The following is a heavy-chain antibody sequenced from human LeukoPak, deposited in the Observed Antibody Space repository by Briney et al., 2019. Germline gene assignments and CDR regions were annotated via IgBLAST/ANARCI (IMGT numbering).Heavy chain of an antibody. Sequence: SQTLSLTCAISGDSVSSNSAAWNWIRQSPSRGLEWLGRTYYRSKWFNDYAVSVKSRITINPDTSRNQFSLQLKSVTPDDTAVYYCARVHMVGATWFDPWGQGTLVTVSS. CDR1: GDSVSSNSAA. CDR3: ARVHMVGATWFDP. CDR2: TYYRSKWFN. J-gene: IGHJ5*02. V-gene: IGHV6-1*01. D-gene: IGHD1-26*01.